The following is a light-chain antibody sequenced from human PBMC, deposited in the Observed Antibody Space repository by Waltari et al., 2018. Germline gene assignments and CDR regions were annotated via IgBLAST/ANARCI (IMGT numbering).Light chain of an antibody. J-gene: IGLJ2*01. CDR2: VDS. CDR1: NIRSKN. V-gene: IGLV3-21*02. CDR3: QVWDPNSDRQV. Sequence: SYVVTQPPSVSVAPGQTATITCEGDNIRSKNVNGYQQEPGQAPVVVVYVDSDRPSGSPERCSGSNSGNTATLTISRVEAGDEADYYCQVWDPNSDRQVFGGGTKLTVL.